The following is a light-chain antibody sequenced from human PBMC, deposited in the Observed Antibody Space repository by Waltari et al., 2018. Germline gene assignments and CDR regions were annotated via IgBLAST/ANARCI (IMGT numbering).Light chain of an antibody. CDR3: QQSYSTPPIT. CDR2: AAS. CDR1: QSISSY. V-gene: IGKV1-39*01. Sequence: DIQMTQSPSPLSAFVGDRVTITCRASQSISSYLNWYQQKPGKAPKLLIYAASSLQSGVPSRFSGSGSGTDFTLTISSLQPEDFATYYCQQSYSTPPITFGQGTRLEIK. J-gene: IGKJ5*01.